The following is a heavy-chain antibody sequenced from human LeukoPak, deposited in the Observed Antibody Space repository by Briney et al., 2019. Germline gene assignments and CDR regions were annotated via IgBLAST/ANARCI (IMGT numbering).Heavy chain of an antibody. Sequence: PGGSLRLSCAASGFTFSSYWMSWVRQAPGKGLEWVANIKQDGSEKYYVDSVKGRFTISRDNAKNSLYLQMNSLRAEDTAVYYCAREHYCSGGSCYYMDVWGKGTTVTVSS. CDR3: AREHYCSGGSCYYMDV. D-gene: IGHD2-15*01. CDR1: GFTFSSYW. J-gene: IGHJ6*03. V-gene: IGHV3-7*01. CDR2: IKQDGSEK.